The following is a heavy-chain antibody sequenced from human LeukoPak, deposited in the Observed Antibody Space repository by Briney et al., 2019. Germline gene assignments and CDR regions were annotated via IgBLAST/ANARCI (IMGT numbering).Heavy chain of an antibody. V-gene: IGHV4-39*01. Sequence: SETLSLTCTLSGVSISSSNSYWGWIRQPPGKGLEWIGSIYYSGNTYYNASLKSQVSISIDTSMNQFSLRLTSVTAADTAVYYCARVTSRLGVCDYWGQGTLVTVSS. CDR3: ARVTSRLGVCDY. CDR1: GVSISSSNSY. CDR2: IYYSGNT. D-gene: IGHD2-8*01. J-gene: IGHJ4*02.